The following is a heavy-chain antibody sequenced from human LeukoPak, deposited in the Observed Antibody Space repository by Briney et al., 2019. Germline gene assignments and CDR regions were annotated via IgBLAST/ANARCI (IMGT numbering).Heavy chain of an antibody. Sequence: PGGSLRLSCAASGFTFSSYVMHWVRQAPGKGLEYVSSISSNGINTYYANSVKGRFTISRDNSKNMMYLQMGSLRAEDMAIYYCARTSFTTTWHHLDSWGQGTLVTVSA. D-gene: IGHD1-14*01. CDR3: ARTSFTTTWHHLDS. CDR1: GFTFSSYV. J-gene: IGHJ4*02. CDR2: ISSNGINT. V-gene: IGHV3-64*01.